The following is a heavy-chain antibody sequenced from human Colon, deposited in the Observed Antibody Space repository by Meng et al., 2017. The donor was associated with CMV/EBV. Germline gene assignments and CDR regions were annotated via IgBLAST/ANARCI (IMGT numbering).Heavy chain of an antibody. CDR3: VRDSSGYYYFGF. D-gene: IGHD3-22*01. V-gene: IGHV3-21*01. CDR1: GFTFSRYS. Sequence: GESLKISCAASGFTFSRYSMNWVRQAPGKGLEWVSSISSSDSYIYYADSVKGRFTISRDNAKNSLYLQMNSLRAEDTAVYYCVRDSSGYYYFGFWGQGTLVTVSS. J-gene: IGHJ4*02. CDR2: ISSSDSYI.